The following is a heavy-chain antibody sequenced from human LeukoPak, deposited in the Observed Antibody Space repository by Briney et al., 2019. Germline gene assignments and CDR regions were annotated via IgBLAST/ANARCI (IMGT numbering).Heavy chain of an antibody. Sequence: SETLSLTCAVSGGSISSGGYSWSWIRQPPGKSLEWIGYIYHSGSTYYNPSLKSRVTISVDRSKNQFSLKLSSVTAADTAVYYCARYCSSTSCYRADAFDIWGQGTMVTVSS. CDR1: GGSISSGGYS. D-gene: IGHD2-2*02. V-gene: IGHV4-30-2*01. J-gene: IGHJ3*02. CDR2: IYHSGST. CDR3: ARYCSSTSCYRADAFDI.